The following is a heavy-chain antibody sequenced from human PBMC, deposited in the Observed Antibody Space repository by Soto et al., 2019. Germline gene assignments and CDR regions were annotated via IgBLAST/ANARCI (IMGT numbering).Heavy chain of an antibody. V-gene: IGHV1-3*01. D-gene: IGHD3-22*01. Sequence: GASVKVSCKASGYTFTSYAMHWVRQAPGQRLEWMGWINAGNGNTKYSQKFQGRVTIARDTSASTAYMELSSLRSEDTAVYYCARDRERSRYYDSSGYDYWGQGTLVTSPQ. CDR1: GYTFTSYA. CDR3: ARDRERSRYYDSSGYDY. J-gene: IGHJ4*02. CDR2: INAGNGNT.